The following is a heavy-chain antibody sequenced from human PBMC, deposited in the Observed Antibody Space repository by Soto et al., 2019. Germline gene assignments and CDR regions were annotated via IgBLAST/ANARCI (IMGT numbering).Heavy chain of an antibody. V-gene: IGHV3-53*01. J-gene: IGHJ6*02. Sequence: EVQLVESGGGLIQPGGSLRLSCAASGFTVSSNYMSWVRQAPGKGLEWVSVIYSGGSTYYADSVKGRFTISRDNSKNTLYLQMNSLRAEDTAVYYCARDLGYYGSGDGMDVWGQGTTVTVSS. CDR1: GFTVSSNY. CDR3: ARDLGYYGSGDGMDV. CDR2: IYSGGST. D-gene: IGHD3-10*01.